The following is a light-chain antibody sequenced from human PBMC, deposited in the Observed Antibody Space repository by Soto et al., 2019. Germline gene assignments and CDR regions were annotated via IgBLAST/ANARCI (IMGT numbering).Light chain of an antibody. J-gene: IGKJ5*01. CDR2: DAS. CDR3: QPRTNWPLP. Sequence: EIVLTQSQATLSLSPGERATLSCRAIQSVSSYLACYQHKPGQAPRLINFDASNRATGIPARFSGSVSRTDVNLTISSLEPEDFAVYYCQPRTNWPLPFGQGKRLPIK. CDR1: QSVSSY. V-gene: IGKV3-11*01.